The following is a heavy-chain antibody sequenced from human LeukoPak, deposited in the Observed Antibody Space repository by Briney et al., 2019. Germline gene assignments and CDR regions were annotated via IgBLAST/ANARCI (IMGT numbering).Heavy chain of an antibody. V-gene: IGHV1-69*05. J-gene: IGHJ4*02. Sequence: GASVKVSCKASGGTFSSYAISWVRQAPGQGLEWTGGIIPIFGTANYAQKFQGRVTITRDTSASTAYMELSSLRSEDTAVYYCARGGLVDYDILTGYYSFLYYWGQGTLVTVSS. D-gene: IGHD3-9*01. CDR3: ARGGLVDYDILTGYYSFLYY. CDR1: GGTFSSYA. CDR2: IIPIFGTA.